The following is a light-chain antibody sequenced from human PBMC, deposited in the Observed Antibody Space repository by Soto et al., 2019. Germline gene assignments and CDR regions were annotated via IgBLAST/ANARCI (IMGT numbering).Light chain of an antibody. V-gene: IGKV3-15*01. Sequence: EIVLTQSPATLSVSPGERVTLACRASQRVRSKLGWYQQRPGQAPRVLIYDTSTRATGLPARFSGSGSGTEFTLTIRSLQSEDSAVYYCQQYNNWSAITFGQATRLEIK. CDR3: QQYNNWSAIT. CDR1: QRVRSK. J-gene: IGKJ5*01. CDR2: DTS.